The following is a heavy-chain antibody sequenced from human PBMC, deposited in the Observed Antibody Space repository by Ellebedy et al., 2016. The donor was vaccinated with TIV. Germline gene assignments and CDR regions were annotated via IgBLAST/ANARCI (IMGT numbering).Heavy chain of an antibody. CDR1: GFTLSSHA. CDR3: AKRPLTDITMVRGYYFDY. Sequence: PGGSLRLSCVASGFTLSSHALSWVRQAPGTGLELVSSIASHGCSKYYADSVTGRFTISRYTSKNTLYLEMNSLRAEDTAVYYCAKRPLTDITMVRGYYFDYWGQGTLVTVS. D-gene: IGHD3-10*01. CDR2: IASHGCSK. V-gene: IGHV3-23*05. J-gene: IGHJ4*02.